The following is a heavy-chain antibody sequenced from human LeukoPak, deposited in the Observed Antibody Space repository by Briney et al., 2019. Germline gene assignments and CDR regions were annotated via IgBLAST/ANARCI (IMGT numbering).Heavy chain of an antibody. D-gene: IGHD3-22*01. Sequence: SETLSLTCTVSGGSISSGGYYWSWIRQHPGKGLEWIGYIYYSGSTNYNPSLKSRVTISVDTSKNQFSLKLSSVTAADTAVYYCAREEYYDSSGYQYSGHFDYWGQGTLVTVSS. CDR2: IYYSGST. V-gene: IGHV4-31*03. CDR3: AREEYYDSSGYQYSGHFDY. CDR1: GGSISSGGYY. J-gene: IGHJ4*02.